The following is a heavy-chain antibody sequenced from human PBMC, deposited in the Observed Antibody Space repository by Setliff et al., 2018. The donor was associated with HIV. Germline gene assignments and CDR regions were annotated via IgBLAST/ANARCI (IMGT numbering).Heavy chain of an antibody. CDR3: ATTHHYARSGYYG. D-gene: IGHD3-22*01. V-gene: IGHV3-30-3*01. CDR2: ISYDGSNK. J-gene: IGHJ4*02. Sequence: GGSLRLSCAASGFTFSRYAMHWVRQAPGEGLEWVAVISYDGSNKYYADSVKGRFTISRDNSKSTLYLQMNSLRPEDRAVYYCATTHHYARSGYYGWGQGTLVTVSS. CDR1: GFTFSRYA.